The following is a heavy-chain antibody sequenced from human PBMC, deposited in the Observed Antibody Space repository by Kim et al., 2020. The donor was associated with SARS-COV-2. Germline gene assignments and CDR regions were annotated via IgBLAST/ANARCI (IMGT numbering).Heavy chain of an antibody. J-gene: IGHJ4*02. CDR1: GGSLSSTYY. D-gene: IGHD3-16*01. CDR3: AGVGGHSSFDY. V-gene: IGHV4-39*07. Sequence: SETLSLTCNVSGGSLSSTYYWAWIRKPPGEGLEWIGSMYYTGSTYYNPSLKSRVTISADTSNNQFFLNLTSVTAADTAVYFCAGVGGHSSFDYWGQGSLVTVSS. CDR2: MYYTGST.